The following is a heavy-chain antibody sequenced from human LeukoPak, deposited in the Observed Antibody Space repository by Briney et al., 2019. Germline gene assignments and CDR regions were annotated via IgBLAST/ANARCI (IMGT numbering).Heavy chain of an antibody. CDR3: ARRGRIGHWFDP. CDR1: GGSFSGYY. V-gene: IGHV4-34*01. CDR2: INHSGST. Sequence: SETLSLTCAVYGGSFSGYYWSWIRQPPGKGLEWIGEINHSGSTNYNPSLKSRVTISVDTSKNQFSLKLSSVTAADTAVYYCARRGRIGHWFDPWGQGTPVTVSS. D-gene: IGHD2-15*01. J-gene: IGHJ5*02.